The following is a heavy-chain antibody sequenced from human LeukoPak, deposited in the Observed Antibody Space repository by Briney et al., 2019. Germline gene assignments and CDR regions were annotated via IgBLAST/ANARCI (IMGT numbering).Heavy chain of an antibody. D-gene: IGHD1-7*01. CDR3: ARRTTEAFDI. CDR1: GSSFSTYW. J-gene: IGHJ3*02. Sequence: GESLKISCQDSGSSFSTYWIAWVRQMPGKGLEWMGIIHPSNSDTRYGPAFQGQVTISVATSITTAYLQWSSLKASDTAIYYCARRTTEAFDIWGQGTKVTVSS. CDR2: IHPSNSDT. V-gene: IGHV5-51*01.